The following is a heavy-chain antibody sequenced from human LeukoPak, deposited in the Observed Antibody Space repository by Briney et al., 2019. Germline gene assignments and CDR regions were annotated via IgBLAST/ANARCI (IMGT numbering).Heavy chain of an antibody. J-gene: IGHJ5*02. CDR2: INHSGST. CDR1: GGSFSGYY. D-gene: IGHD3-3*02. Sequence: SETLSLTCAVYGGSFSGYYWSWIRQPPGKGLEWIGEINHSGSTNYNPSLKSRVTISVDTSKNQFSLKLSSVTAADTAVYYCGGEGQDNIFGVVIQENLFEPWGQGTLVNGSS. CDR3: GGEGQDNIFGVVIQENLFEP. V-gene: IGHV4-34*01.